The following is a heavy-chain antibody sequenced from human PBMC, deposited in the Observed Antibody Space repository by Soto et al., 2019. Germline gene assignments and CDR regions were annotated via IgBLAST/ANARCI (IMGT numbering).Heavy chain of an antibody. CDR2: IDPSDSYT. D-gene: IGHD6-13*01. Sequence: PGESLKISRKRAAYSLSSYWISWWRQMPGKGLEWMGRIDPSDSYTTYRPSFQGHVTISADKSISTAYLQWSSLKASDTAMYYCARLAAGPLADAFDIWGQGTMVTVSS. CDR3: ARLAAGPLADAFDI. J-gene: IGHJ3*02. V-gene: IGHV5-10-1*01. CDR1: AYSLSSYW.